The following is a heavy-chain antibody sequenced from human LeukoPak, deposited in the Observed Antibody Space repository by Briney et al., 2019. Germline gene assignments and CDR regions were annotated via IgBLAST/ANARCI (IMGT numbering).Heavy chain of an antibody. CDR3: AAPYTSSWFDL. CDR2: IVVDSDNT. D-gene: IGHD6-13*01. V-gene: IGHV1-58*01. Sequence: GASVKVSCKASGFTFTSRSAVQWVRQARGQRLEWIGWIVVDSDNTNYAENFQERVTITRDMSASTSYMEWSSLRSEDTAVYFCAAPYTSSWFDLWGEGTLVTVSS. J-gene: IGHJ5*02. CDR1: GFTFTSRSA.